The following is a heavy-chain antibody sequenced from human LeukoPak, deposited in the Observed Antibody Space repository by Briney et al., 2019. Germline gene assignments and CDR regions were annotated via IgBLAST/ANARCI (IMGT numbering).Heavy chain of an antibody. V-gene: IGHV4-59*01. CDR2: MYSSGDT. D-gene: IGHD6-13*01. J-gene: IGHJ4*02. Sequence: SETLSLTCTVSGGSISSYCWSWVRQPPGKGLEWIGYMYSSGDTNYNPSLKSRVTISLDTSKNQFSLKLSSVTAADTAMYYCACSLGYTSSWPFDYWGQGTLVTVSS. CDR1: GGSISSYC. CDR3: ACSLGYTSSWPFDY.